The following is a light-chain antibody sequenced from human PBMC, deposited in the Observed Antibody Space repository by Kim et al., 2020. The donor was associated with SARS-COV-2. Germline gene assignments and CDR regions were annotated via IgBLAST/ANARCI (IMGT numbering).Light chain of an antibody. CDR1: ISNIGTGYD. CDR3: QSYDSSMSGLVV. CDR2: GHY. Sequence: VSITCTGSISNIGTGYDVHWYQQFPGTAPKLLIYGHYKRPSGVPDRFSGSKSGTSASLAITGLQAEDEADYYCQSYDSSMSGLVVFGGGTQLTVL. V-gene: IGLV1-40*01. J-gene: IGLJ2*01.